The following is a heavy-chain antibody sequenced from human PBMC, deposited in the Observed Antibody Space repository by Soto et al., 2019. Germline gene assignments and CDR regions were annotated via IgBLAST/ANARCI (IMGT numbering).Heavy chain of an antibody. V-gene: IGHV3-23*01. Sequence: PGGSLRLSCAASGFAFSDYAMSWVRQAPGGGLEWVPSISGSGGSTYYADSVKGRFNISRDKSKNTLYLQMNSLRAEDTAVYYCAKDPASSMTARKYFDDWGQGTQVTVAS. CDR2: ISGSGGST. CDR1: GFAFSDYA. J-gene: IGHJ4*02. CDR3: AKDPASSMTARKYFDD. D-gene: IGHD6-6*01.